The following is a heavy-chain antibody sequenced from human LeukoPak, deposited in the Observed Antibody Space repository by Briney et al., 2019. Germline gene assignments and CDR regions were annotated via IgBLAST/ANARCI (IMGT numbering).Heavy chain of an antibody. J-gene: IGHJ5*02. CDR3: ASNAHYDFWSGSRRKNWFDP. V-gene: IGHV3-30*02. Sequence: GGSLRLSCAASGFTFSSYGMHWVRQAPGKGLEWVAFIRYDGSNKYYADSVKGRFTISRDNSKNTLYLQMNSLRAEDTAVYYCASNAHYDFWSGSRRKNWFDPWGQGTLVTVSS. D-gene: IGHD3-3*01. CDR1: GFTFSSYG. CDR2: IRYDGSNK.